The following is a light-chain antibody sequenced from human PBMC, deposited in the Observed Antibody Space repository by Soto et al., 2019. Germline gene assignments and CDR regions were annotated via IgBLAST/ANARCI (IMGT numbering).Light chain of an antibody. CDR2: EVT. CDR3: SSYAGSSTFV. V-gene: IGLV2-8*01. J-gene: IGLJ1*01. CDR1: SSDVGGYNY. Sequence: QSVLTQPPSASGSPGQSVTISCTGTSSDVGGYNYVSWYHQHPGKAPKLIIYEVTKRPSGVPDRFSGSKSDNTASLTVSGLQAEDEAHYYCSSYAGSSTFVFGTGTKLTVL.